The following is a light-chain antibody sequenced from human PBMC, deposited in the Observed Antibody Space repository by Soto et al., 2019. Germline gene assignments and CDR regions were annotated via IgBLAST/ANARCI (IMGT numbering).Light chain of an antibody. V-gene: IGKV3-11*01. J-gene: IGKJ2*01. CDR2: AAS. CDR1: QSVSSY. Sequence: EIVLTQSPATLSLSPGERATLSCRASQSVSSYLAWYQQKPGQAPRLLIYAASNRATGIPARFSGSGSGTDFTLTISSLEPEDFAVYYCQQRSSYTFGQGTKLEIK. CDR3: QQRSSYT.